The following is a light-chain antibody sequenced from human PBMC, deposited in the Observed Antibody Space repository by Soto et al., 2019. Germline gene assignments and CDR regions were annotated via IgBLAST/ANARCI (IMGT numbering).Light chain of an antibody. Sequence: QSALTQPASVSGSPGQSITISCTGTSSDLAIYNYVSWYQQQPGKAPKLMIYQVTNRPSGVSNRFSGSRSGNTASLTISGLQAEDEADYYCQSYDSSLRVYVVFGGGTKLTVL. CDR1: SSDLAIYNY. CDR2: QVT. J-gene: IGLJ2*01. CDR3: QSYDSSLRVYVV. V-gene: IGLV2-14*01.